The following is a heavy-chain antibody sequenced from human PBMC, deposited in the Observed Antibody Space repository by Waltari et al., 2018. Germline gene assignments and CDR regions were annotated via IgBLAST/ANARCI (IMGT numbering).Heavy chain of an antibody. J-gene: IGHJ4*02. CDR1: GYTFTSYD. V-gene: IGHV1-8*03. D-gene: IGHD1-26*01. CDR3: ARGQWELLLDY. CDR2: SNPNSGNT. Sequence: QVQLVQSGAEVKKPGASVKVSCKASGYTFTSYDINWVRQASVQGLEWMGWSNPNSGNTDYAQKFQGRVTITRNTSISTAYMELSSLRSEDTAVYYCARGQWELLLDYWGQGTLVTVSS.